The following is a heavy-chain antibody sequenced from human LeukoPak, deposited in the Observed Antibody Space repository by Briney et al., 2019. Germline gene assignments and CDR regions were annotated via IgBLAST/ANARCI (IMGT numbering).Heavy chain of an antibody. Sequence: PSQTLSLTCAVSGGSISSGGYSWSWIRQPPGKGLEWIGYIYYSGSTYYNPSLKSRVTISVDRSKNQFSLKLSSVSAADTAVYYCARGQITMVRGVIITHDAFDIWGQGTMVTVSS. CDR1: GGSISSGGYS. J-gene: IGHJ3*02. CDR2: IYYSGST. D-gene: IGHD3-10*01. CDR3: ARGQITMVRGVIITHDAFDI. V-gene: IGHV4-30-2*01.